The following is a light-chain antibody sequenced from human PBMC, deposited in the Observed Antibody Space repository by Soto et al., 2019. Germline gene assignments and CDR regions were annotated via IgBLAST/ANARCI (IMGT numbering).Light chain of an antibody. J-gene: IGKJ4*01. CDR3: QQRSNWQGAT. CDR2: DAS. V-gene: IGKV3D-20*02. CDR1: QSVSSNY. Sequence: EIVLTQSPGTLSLSPWERATLSCRASQSVSSNYLAWYQQKPGQAPRLLIYDASNRATGIPARFSGSGSGTDFTLTISSLEPEDFAVYYCQQRSNWQGATFGGGTKVDNK.